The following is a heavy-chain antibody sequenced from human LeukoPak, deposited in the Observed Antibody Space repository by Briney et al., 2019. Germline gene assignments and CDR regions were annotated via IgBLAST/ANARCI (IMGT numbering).Heavy chain of an antibody. Sequence: ASVKVSCEASGGTFSSYAISWVRQAPGQGLEWMGGIIPIFGTANYAQKFQGRVTITADESTSTAYMELSSLRSEDTAVYYCARALGYCSGGSCYSPRPFDYWGQGTLVTVSS. CDR3: ARALGYCSGGSCYSPRPFDY. V-gene: IGHV1-69*13. CDR1: GGTFSSYA. D-gene: IGHD2-15*01. J-gene: IGHJ4*02. CDR2: IIPIFGTA.